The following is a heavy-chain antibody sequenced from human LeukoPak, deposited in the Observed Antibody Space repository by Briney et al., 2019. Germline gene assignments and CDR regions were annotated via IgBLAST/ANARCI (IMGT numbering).Heavy chain of an antibody. V-gene: IGHV4-4*07. D-gene: IGHD2-15*01. CDR2: MYSSGLT. CDR1: GGSISGCY. Sequence: SETLSLTCTISGGSISGCYWSWMRQPAGKGLDRIGRMYSSGLTDYNPSLKRRATMSLDTSKNQFSLKLSSVTAADTAMYYCARVYCSGGNCFHFDYWGQGTLVTVSS. CDR3: ARVYCSGGNCFHFDY. J-gene: IGHJ4*02.